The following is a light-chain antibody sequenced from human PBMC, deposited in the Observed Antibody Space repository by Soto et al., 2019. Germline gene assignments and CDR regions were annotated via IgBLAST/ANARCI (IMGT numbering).Light chain of an antibody. CDR3: LQDYNYPRT. CDR1: QGIRND. V-gene: IGKV1-6*01. J-gene: IGKJ1*01. CDR2: AAS. Sequence: AIQMTQSPSSLSASVGDRVIITCLASQGIRNDLSWYQQRPGQAPKVLIYAASSLQSGVPSRFSGSGSGTDFTLTISSLQPEDFATYYCLQDYNYPRTFGQGTKVDIK.